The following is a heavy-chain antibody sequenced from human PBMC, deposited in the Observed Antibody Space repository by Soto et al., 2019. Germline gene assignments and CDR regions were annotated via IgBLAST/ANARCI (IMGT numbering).Heavy chain of an antibody. Sequence: PGGSLRLSCAASGFNFSTSGMHWVRQAPGKGLEWVAVIWYDGTNKYYADSVKGRFTTSRDNSKNTLYLQMNSLRAEDTAVYYCAGAEASVAVLGARYYYYYYMDVWGKGTTVTVSS. J-gene: IGHJ6*03. D-gene: IGHD6-19*01. CDR3: AGAEASVAVLGARYYYYYYMDV. V-gene: IGHV3-33*01. CDR1: GFNFSTSG. CDR2: IWYDGTNK.